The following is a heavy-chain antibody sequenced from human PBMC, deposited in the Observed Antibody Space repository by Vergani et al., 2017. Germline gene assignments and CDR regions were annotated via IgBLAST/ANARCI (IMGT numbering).Heavy chain of an antibody. CDR2: ISSSGSTI. CDR1: GFTFSDYY. D-gene: IGHD2-15*01. CDR3: ARALDPDIVVVVAAYSSGY. J-gene: IGHJ4*02. Sequence: VQLLESGGGLVQPGGSLRLSCAASGFTFSDYYMSWIRQAPGKGLEWVSYISSSGSTIYYADSVKGRFTISRDNAKNSLYLQMNSLRAEDTAVYYCARALDPDIVVVVAAYSSGYWGQGTLVTVSS. V-gene: IGHV3-11*01.